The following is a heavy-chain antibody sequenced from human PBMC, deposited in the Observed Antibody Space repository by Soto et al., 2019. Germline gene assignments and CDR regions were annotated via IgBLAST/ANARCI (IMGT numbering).Heavy chain of an antibody. CDR3: AKDIVDTITSPDY. Sequence: WGALRVSCASSVFTFSSYAMSWVRQAPGKGLEWVSAISVSGGSTCYADSVKGRFTISRDNSKNTLYLQMNSLRAEDTAVYYCAKDIVDTITSPDYWGQGTMVTVSS. CDR2: ISVSGGST. D-gene: IGHD5-12*01. CDR1: VFTFSSYA. J-gene: IGHJ4*02. V-gene: IGHV3-23*01.